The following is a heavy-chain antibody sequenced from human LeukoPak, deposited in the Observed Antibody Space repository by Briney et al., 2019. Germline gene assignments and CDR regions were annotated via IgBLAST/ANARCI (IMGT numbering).Heavy chain of an antibody. CDR3: AKATRDYGIFHY. J-gene: IGHJ4*02. CDR2: ISWDGGST. D-gene: IGHD4/OR15-4a*01. V-gene: IGHV3-43*01. Sequence: GGSLRLSCAASGFTFDDYIMHWVRQAPGKGLEWVSLISWDGGSTYYADSVKGRFTISRDNSKYSLYLQMNSLRTEDTALYYCAKATRDYGIFHYWGQGTLVTVSS. CDR1: GFTFDDYI.